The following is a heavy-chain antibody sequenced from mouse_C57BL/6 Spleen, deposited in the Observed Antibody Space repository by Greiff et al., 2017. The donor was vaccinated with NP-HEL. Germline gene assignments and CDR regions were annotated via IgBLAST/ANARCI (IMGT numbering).Heavy chain of an antibody. D-gene: IGHD3-3*01. CDR3: ARDRGDRGFDY. Sequence: EVQLQESGGGLVKPGGSLKLSCAASGFTFSSYAMSWVRQTPEKRLEWVATISDGGSYTYYPDNVKGRFTISRDNAKNNLYLQMSHLKSEDTAMYYCARDRGDRGFDYWGQGTTLTVSS. J-gene: IGHJ2*01. CDR1: GFTFSSYA. V-gene: IGHV5-4*01. CDR2: ISDGGSYT.